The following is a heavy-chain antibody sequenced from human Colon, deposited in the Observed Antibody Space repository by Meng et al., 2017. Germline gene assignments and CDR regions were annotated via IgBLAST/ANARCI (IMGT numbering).Heavy chain of an antibody. Sequence: QVPLQQWGAGLLKPSETLSLTCAVYGGSFSGYYWSWIRQPPGKGLEWIGEINHSGSTNYNPSLKSRVTISVDTSKNQLSLKLSSVTAADTAVYYCARGRYSGYLPWGQGTLVTVSS. J-gene: IGHJ5*02. D-gene: IGHD5-12*01. CDR1: GGSFSGYY. CDR3: ARGRYSGYLP. CDR2: INHSGST. V-gene: IGHV4-34*01.